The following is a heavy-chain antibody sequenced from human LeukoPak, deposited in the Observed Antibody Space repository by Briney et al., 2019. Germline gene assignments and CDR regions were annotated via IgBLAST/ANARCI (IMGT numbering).Heavy chain of an antibody. J-gene: IGHJ4*02. CDR3: ARHSAVAGTGY. Sequence: IPSETLSLTCAVYGGSFSGYYWSWIRQPPGKGLEWIGEINHSGSTNYNPSLKSRVTISVDTSKNQFSLKLSSVTAADTAVYYCARHSAVAGTGYWGQGTLVTVSS. CDR1: GGSFSGYY. V-gene: IGHV4-34*01. D-gene: IGHD6-19*01. CDR2: INHSGST.